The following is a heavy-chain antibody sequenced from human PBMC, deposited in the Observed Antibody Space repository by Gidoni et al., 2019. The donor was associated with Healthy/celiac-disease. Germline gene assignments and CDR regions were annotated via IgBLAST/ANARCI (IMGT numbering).Heavy chain of an antibody. V-gene: IGHV3-21*01. CDR3: ARSYGDTHDAFDI. D-gene: IGHD4-17*01. J-gene: IGHJ3*02. CDR1: GFSFSSYS. Sequence: EVQLVESGGGLVKPGVSLRLSCAASGFSFSSYSINWVRQAPGKGLEWVSSISSSSSYIYYADSVKGRFTISRDNAKNSLYLQMNSLRAEDTAVYYCARSYGDTHDAFDIWGQGTMVTVSS. CDR2: ISSSSSYI.